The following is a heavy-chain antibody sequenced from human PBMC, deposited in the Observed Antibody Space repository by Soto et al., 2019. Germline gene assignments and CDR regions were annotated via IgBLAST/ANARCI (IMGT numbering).Heavy chain of an antibody. Sequence: SATLSLTCTVSGGSISSYYWSWIRQPPGKGLEYIGYIYYSGSTNYNPSLKSRVTISVDTSKKQFSMKLSSVTAADTAVYYCARSLYSGSYTNWFDPWGQGTLVTVS. J-gene: IGHJ5*02. CDR3: ARSLYSGSYTNWFDP. CDR2: IYYSGST. V-gene: IGHV4-59*01. CDR1: GGSISSYY. D-gene: IGHD1-26*01.